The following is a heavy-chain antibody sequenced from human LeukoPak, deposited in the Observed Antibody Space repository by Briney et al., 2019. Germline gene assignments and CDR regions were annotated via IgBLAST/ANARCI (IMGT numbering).Heavy chain of an antibody. Sequence: GESLKISCKGSGYSFTSYWIGWVRQMLGKGLEWMGIIYPGDSDTRYSPSFQGQVTISADKSISTAYLQWSSLKASDTAMYYCARARPLGYYYMDVWGKGTTVTVSS. CDR3: ARARPLGYYYMDV. V-gene: IGHV5-51*01. D-gene: IGHD7-27*01. CDR2: IYPGDSDT. J-gene: IGHJ6*03. CDR1: GYSFTSYW.